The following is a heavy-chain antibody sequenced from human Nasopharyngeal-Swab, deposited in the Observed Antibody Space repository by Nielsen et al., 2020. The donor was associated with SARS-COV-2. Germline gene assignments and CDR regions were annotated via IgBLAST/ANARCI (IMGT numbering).Heavy chain of an antibody. CDR3: ARVLTRNLVVALVLDAFDI. Sequence: SETLSLTCTVSGGSISSGGYYWSWIRQHPGKGLEWIGYIYYSGSTYYNPSLKSRVTISVDTSKNQFSLKLSSVTAADTAVYYCARVLTRNLVVALVLDAFDIWGQGTMVTVSS. CDR2: IYYSGST. V-gene: IGHV4-31*03. CDR1: GGSISSGGYY. J-gene: IGHJ3*02. D-gene: IGHD2-21*01.